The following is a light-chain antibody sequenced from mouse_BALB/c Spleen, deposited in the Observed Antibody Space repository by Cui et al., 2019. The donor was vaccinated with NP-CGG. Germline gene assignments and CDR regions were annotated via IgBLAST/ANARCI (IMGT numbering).Light chain of an antibody. CDR1: TGAVTTSNY. J-gene: IGLJ1*01. CDR3: ALWYSNHWV. Sequence: ALVTQDSAPTTSPGETVTLTCRSSTGAVTTSNYANWVQEKPDHLFTGLIGGTNNRAPGVPARFSGSLIGDKAALTITGAQTEDEAIYFCALWYSNHWVFGGGTKLTVL. CDR2: GTN. V-gene: IGLV1*01.